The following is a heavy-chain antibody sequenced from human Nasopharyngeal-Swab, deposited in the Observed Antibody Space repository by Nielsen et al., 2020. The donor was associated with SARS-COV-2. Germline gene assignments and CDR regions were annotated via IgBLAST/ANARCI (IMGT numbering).Heavy chain of an antibody. CDR1: GFSLSTSGVG. CDR3: AHRRNDYIWGSLDY. V-gene: IGHV2-5*02. Sequence: SGPTLVKPTQTVTLTCTFSGFSLSTSGVGVGWIRQPPGKALEWLALIYWDDDKRYSPSLKSRLTITKDTSKNQVVLTMTNMDPVDTATYYCAHRRNDYIWGSLDYWGQGTLVTVSS. J-gene: IGHJ4*02. CDR2: IYWDDDK. D-gene: IGHD3-16*01.